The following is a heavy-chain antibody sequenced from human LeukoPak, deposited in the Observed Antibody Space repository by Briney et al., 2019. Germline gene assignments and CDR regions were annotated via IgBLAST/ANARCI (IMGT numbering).Heavy chain of an antibody. CDR3: ASPRGRDGYNYGFFDY. CDR2: INPNSGGT. V-gene: IGHV1-2*06. Sequence: ASVKVSCTASGGTFSSHAISWVRQAPGQGLEWMGRINPNSGGTNYAQKFQGRVTMTRDTSISTAYMELSRLRSDDTAVYYCASPRGRDGYNYGFFDYWGQGTLVTVSS. J-gene: IGHJ4*02. D-gene: IGHD5-24*01. CDR1: GGTFSSHA.